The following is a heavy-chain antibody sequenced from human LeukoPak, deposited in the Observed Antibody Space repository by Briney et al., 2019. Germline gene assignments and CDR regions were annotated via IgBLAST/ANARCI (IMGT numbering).Heavy chain of an antibody. D-gene: IGHD3-10*01. J-gene: IGHJ5*02. CDR3: ARLARGWFDP. CDR2: IYYSGST. CDR1: GGSLSGYY. Sequence: SETLSLTCAVYGGSLSGYYWSWIRQPPGKGLEWIGYIYYSGSTNYNPSLKSRVTISVDTSRNQFSLKLSSVTAADTAVYYCARLARGWFDPWGQGTLVTVSS. V-gene: IGHV4-59*08.